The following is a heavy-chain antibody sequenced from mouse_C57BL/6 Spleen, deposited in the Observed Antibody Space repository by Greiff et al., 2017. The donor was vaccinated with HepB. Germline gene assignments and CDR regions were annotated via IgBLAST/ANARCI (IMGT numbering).Heavy chain of an antibody. CDR2: ISYDGSN. J-gene: IGHJ1*03. V-gene: IGHV3-6*01. CDR3: ARGLYGNYPYWYFDV. D-gene: IGHD2-1*01. CDR1: GYSITSGYY. Sequence: EVKLVESGPGLVKPSQSLSLTCSVTGYSITSGYYWNWIRQFPGNKLEWMGYISYDGSNNYNPSLKNRISITRDTSKNQFFLKLNSVTTEDTATYYCARGLYGNYPYWYFDVWGTGTTVTVSS.